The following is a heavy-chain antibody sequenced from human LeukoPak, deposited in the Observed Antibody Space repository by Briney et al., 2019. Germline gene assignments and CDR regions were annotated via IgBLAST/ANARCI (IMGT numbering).Heavy chain of an antibody. Sequence: ASVKVSCKASGYTFTTNYIHWVRQAPGQGLEWMGVINPSGGSTSYVQKFQGRVTMTRDTSTSTVYMELSSLRSEDTAVYYCARGLIVRPSHSLVVVPGEYHFDYWGQGTLVTVSS. V-gene: IGHV1-46*01. CDR3: ARGLIVRPSHSLVVVPGEYHFDY. J-gene: IGHJ4*02. CDR2: INPSGGST. D-gene: IGHD2-2*01. CDR1: GYTFTTNY.